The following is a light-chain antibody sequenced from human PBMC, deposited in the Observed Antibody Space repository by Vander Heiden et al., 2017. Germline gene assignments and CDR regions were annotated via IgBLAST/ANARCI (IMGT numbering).Light chain of an antibody. CDR1: QSVTSSY. Sequence: EIVLTQSPGTLSLSPGERAALSCRASQSVTSSYLAWYQQKPGQAPRLLIYGASSRATGIPDRFSGSGSGTDFTLTISRLEPEDFAVYYCQQYGMSPRTFGQGTKLELK. J-gene: IGKJ2*01. V-gene: IGKV3-20*01. CDR2: GAS. CDR3: QQYGMSPRT.